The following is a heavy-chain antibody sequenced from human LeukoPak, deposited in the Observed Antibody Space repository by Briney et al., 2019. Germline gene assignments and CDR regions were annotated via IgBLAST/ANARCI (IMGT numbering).Heavy chain of an antibody. Sequence: SETLSLACTVSGGSISSGGYYWSWIRQHPGKGLEWIGYIYYSGSTYYNPSLKSRVTISVDTSKNQFSLKLSSVTAADTAVYYCARSYSSGWYDGFWYYFDYWGQGTLVTVSS. CDR3: ARSYSSGWYDGFWYYFDY. J-gene: IGHJ4*02. D-gene: IGHD6-19*01. CDR2: IYYSGST. CDR1: GGSISSGGYY. V-gene: IGHV4-31*03.